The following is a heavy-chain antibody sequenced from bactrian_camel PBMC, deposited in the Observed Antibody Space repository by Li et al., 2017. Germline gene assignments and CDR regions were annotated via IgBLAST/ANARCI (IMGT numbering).Heavy chain of an antibody. CDR2: LSVDGIT. D-gene: IGHD4*01. V-gene: IGHV3S1*01. CDR1: PYGYTRYC. J-gene: IGHJ4*01. Sequence: HVQLVESGGGSVQAGGSLRLSCAVPPYGYTRYCLGWFRQSPGKEREGVASLSVDGITTYADSVKGRFTVSQDSAKNTLYLQLNNLTAEDTAIYYCAKDEGWTLDYAETQGTQVTVS.